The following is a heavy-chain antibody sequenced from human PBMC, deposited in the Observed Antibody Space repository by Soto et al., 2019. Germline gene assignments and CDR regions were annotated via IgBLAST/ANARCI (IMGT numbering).Heavy chain of an antibody. D-gene: IGHD3-9*01. CDR1: GSSISSGGYY. CDR2: IYYSGST. J-gene: IGHJ6*02. Sequence: QMQLQESGPGLVKPSQTLSLTCTVSGSSISSGGYYRSWIRQHPGKGMEWIGYIYYSGSTYYNPSLKSRVTISVDTSKNQFSLKLSSVTAADTAVYYCARDSPYDILTDYYYGMDVWGQGTTVTVSS. V-gene: IGHV4-31*03. CDR3: ARDSPYDILTDYYYGMDV.